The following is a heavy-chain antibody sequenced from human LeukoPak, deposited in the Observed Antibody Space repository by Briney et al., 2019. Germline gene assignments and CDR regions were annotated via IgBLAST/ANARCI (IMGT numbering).Heavy chain of an antibody. CDR3: AIAYGLDV. J-gene: IGHJ6*02. CDR2: TNGDGSDR. V-gene: IGHV3-7*03. Sequence: GGSLRLSCAASGFTFTNFWMSWVRQAPGKGLEWVANTNGDGSDRYYMDSLKGRFTISRDNAKNSLYLQMNSLRVEDTAIYYCAIAYGLDVWGQGTTVTVSS. CDR1: GFTFTNFW.